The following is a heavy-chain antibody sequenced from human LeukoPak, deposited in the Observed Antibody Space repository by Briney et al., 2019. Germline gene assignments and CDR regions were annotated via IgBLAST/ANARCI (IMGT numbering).Heavy chain of an antibody. Sequence: GASVKVSCKVSGYTLTELSMHWVRQAPGKGLGWMGGFDPEDGETIYAQKFQGRVTMTEDTSTDTAYMELSSLRSEDTAVYYCATASGYDYDYYYMDVWGKGTTVTVSS. CDR2: FDPEDGET. V-gene: IGHV1-24*01. D-gene: IGHD5-12*01. CDR3: ATASGYDYDYYYMDV. J-gene: IGHJ6*03. CDR1: GYTLTELS.